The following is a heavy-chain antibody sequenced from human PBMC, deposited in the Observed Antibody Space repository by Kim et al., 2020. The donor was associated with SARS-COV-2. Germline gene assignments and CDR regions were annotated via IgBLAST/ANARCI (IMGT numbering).Heavy chain of an antibody. CDR1: GFPFSSYS. CDR2: ISSSSSTI. CDR3: ARDLWGAHHNFDY. D-gene: IGHD3-10*01. J-gene: IGHJ4*02. V-gene: IGHV3-48*04. Sequence: GGSLRLSCAASGFPFSSYSMNWVRQAPGKGLEWVAYISSSSSTIYYTDSVKGRFTISRDNAENSLYLQMNSLRAEDTAVYYCARDLWGAHHNFDYWGQRTLVTLSS.